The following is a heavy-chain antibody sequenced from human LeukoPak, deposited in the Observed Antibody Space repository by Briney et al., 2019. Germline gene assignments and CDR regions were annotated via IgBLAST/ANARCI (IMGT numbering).Heavy chain of an antibody. D-gene: IGHD4-17*01. CDR3: ARGMTTVTTNCVNY. Sequence: GGSLRLSCAASGFTFSSYWMSWVRQAPGKGLEWVANIKQDGSEKYYVDSVRGRFTISRDNAKNSLYLQMNSLRAEDTAVYHCARGMTTVTTNCVNYWGQGTLVTVSS. J-gene: IGHJ4*02. CDR1: GFTFSSYW. V-gene: IGHV3-7*01. CDR2: IKQDGSEK.